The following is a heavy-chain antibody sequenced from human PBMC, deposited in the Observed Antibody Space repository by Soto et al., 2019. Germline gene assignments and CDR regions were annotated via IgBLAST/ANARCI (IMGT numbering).Heavy chain of an antibody. J-gene: IGHJ4*02. CDR2: ISHSGST. CDR3: GRYCSSATCYGVFDY. CDR1: GGSFSGYY. D-gene: IGHD2-2*01. V-gene: IGHV4-34*01. Sequence: QVQLQQWGAGLLKPSETLSLTCAVYGGSFSGYYWSWIRQSPGKGLEWIGEISHSGSTIYNPPLESRVTISADTSKNQFSLRLSSVTAADTALYYCGRYCSSATCYGVFDYWGQGTLVTVSS.